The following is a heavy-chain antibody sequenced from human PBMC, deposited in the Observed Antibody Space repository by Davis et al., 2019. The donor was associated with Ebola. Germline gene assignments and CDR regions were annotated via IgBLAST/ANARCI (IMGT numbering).Heavy chain of an antibody. CDR2: ISSSDSTI. D-gene: IGHD6-19*01. CDR1: GFTFSNYE. V-gene: IGHV3-48*03. Sequence: GESLKIPCAASGFTFSNYEMNWVRQAPGKGLEWVSYISSSDSTIYYADSVKGRFTISRDNAKNSLYLQMNSLRDEDTAVYYCARDGDKRRIAVFGTRTYYYYYGMDVWGQGTTVTVSS. J-gene: IGHJ6*02. CDR3: ARDGDKRRIAVFGTRTYYYYYGMDV.